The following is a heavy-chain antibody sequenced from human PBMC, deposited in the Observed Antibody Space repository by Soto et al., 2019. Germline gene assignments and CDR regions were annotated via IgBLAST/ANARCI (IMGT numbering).Heavy chain of an antibody. CDR3: ARVRGRYCSGGSCDH. CDR2: IYSGGST. D-gene: IGHD2-15*01. V-gene: IGHV3-53*01. CDR1: GFTVSSNY. J-gene: IGHJ5*02. Sequence: GGSLRLSCAASGFTVSSNYMSWVRQAPGKGLEWVSVIYSGGSTYYADSVKGRFTISRDNSKNTLYLQMNSLRAEDTAVYYCARVRGRYCSGGSCDHWGQGTLVTVSS.